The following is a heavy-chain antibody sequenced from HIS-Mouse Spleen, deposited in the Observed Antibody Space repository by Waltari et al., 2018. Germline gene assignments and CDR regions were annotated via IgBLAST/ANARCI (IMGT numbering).Heavy chain of an antibody. D-gene: IGHD5-12*01. V-gene: IGHV3-30*04. Sequence: QVQLVESGGGVVQPGRSLRLSCAASGFTFRGYAMPWVRQAPGKGLEWVAVISYDGSNKYYADSVKGRFTISRDNSKNTLYLQMNSLRAEDTAVYYCARRYSGYDLGYWGQGTLVTVSS. CDR1: GFTFRGYA. J-gene: IGHJ4*02. CDR2: ISYDGSNK. CDR3: ARRYSGYDLGY.